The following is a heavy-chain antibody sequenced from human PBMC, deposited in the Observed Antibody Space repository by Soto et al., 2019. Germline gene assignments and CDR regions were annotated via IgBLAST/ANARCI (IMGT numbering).Heavy chain of an antibody. D-gene: IGHD1-20*01. CDR1: GFTFSSYW. V-gene: IGHV3-7*03. CDR3: ARDYNWNDASIYDAFDI. J-gene: IGHJ3*02. CDR2: IKQDGSEK. Sequence: PGGSLRLSCAASGFTFSSYWMSWVRQAPGKGLEWVANIKQDGSEKYYVDSVKGRLTISRDNAKNSLYLQMNSLRAEDTAVYYCARDYNWNDASIYDAFDIWGQGTMVTVS.